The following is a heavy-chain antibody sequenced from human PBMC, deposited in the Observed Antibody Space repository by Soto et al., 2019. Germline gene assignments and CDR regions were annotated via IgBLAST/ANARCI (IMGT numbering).Heavy chain of an antibody. D-gene: IGHD3-10*01. Sequence: ASVKVSFKASGYTFTGSYMHWVRQAPGQGLEWMGWINPNSGGTNYAQKFQGWVTMTRDTSISTAYMELSRLRSDDTAVYYCARGYYGSGSYLKYLGLGGRGTLVTVSS. CDR3: ARGYYGSGSYLKYLGL. J-gene: IGHJ2*01. CDR2: INPNSGGT. V-gene: IGHV1-2*04. CDR1: GYTFTGSY.